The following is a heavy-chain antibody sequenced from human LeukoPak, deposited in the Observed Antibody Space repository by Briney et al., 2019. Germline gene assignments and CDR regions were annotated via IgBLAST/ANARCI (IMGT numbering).Heavy chain of an antibody. Sequence: GGSLRLSCAASGFTFNSYWMNWVRQAPGKGLQWVANINQDGSQEYYVDSVKGRFTISRDNAKNSLYLQINSLRVEDTAVYYCARDHSRNDPEYWGQGALVTVSS. CDR1: GFTFNSYW. CDR3: ARDHSRNDPEY. J-gene: IGHJ4*02. V-gene: IGHV3-7*04. D-gene: IGHD1-1*01. CDR2: INQDGSQE.